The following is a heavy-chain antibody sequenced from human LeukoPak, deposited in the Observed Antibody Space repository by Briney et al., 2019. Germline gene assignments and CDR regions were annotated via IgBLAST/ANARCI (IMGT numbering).Heavy chain of an antibody. CDR1: GFTFRASW. Sequence: GGSLRLSCAVSGFTFRASWMHWVRQAPGGGLVWVSRMNSDGTTVNYADSVKGRFTMSRDNAKHTLYLQMNSLRAEDTAVYYCARGCNYYLDYRGQGTLATVSS. J-gene: IGHJ4*02. CDR3: ARGCNYYLDY. D-gene: IGHD5-24*01. V-gene: IGHV3-74*01. CDR2: MNSDGTTV.